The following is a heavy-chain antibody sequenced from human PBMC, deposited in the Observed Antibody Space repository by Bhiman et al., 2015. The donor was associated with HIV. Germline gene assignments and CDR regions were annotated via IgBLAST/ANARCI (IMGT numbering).Heavy chain of an antibody. Sequence: EVQLEQSGGGLVQPGESLILSCAASGFIFSSRWMTWVRRAPGRGLEWVGTIHPDGSQILYVESVEGRMTISRDNAKSSLYLQVNSLRAEDTGVYYCLTGGTWECDSWGQGTLVNVSS. V-gene: IGHV3-7*03. J-gene: IGHJ5*01. D-gene: IGHD1-26*01. CDR1: GFIFSSRW. CDR3: LTGGTWECDS. CDR2: IHPDGSQI.